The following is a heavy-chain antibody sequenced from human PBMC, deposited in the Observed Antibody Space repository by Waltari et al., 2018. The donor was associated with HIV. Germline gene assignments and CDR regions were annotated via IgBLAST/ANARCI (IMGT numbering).Heavy chain of an antibody. CDR3: AKDRGPDTIGLDY. V-gene: IGHV3-9*01. CDR2: ISGNSGSI. Sequence: EVQLVESGGGLVQPGRSMRLSCAASGFTFDDYAMHWVRQAPGKGLEWVSGISGNSGSIGYADSVKGRFTISRDNAKNSLYLQMNSLRAEDTALYYCAKDRGPDTIGLDYWGQGTLVTVSS. CDR1: GFTFDDYA. J-gene: IGHJ4*02. D-gene: IGHD5-18*01.